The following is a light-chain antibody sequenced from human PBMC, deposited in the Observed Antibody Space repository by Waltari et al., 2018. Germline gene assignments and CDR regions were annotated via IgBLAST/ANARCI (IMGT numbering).Light chain of an antibody. CDR1: SGHSTNA. CDR3: QAWGTGIQGV. CDR2: FNSDGSH. V-gene: IGLV4-69*01. J-gene: IGLJ3*02. Sequence: QLGVTQSPSASASLGASVKLTCILTSGHSTNAVAWHQPQPEKGPRFLRKFNSDGSHSKGDGIPDRFSGSSSGAERYLTISSLQSEDEADYYCQAWGTGIQGVFGGGTKLTVL.